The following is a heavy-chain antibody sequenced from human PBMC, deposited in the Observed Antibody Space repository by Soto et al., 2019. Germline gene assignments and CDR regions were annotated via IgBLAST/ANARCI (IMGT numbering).Heavy chain of an antibody. CDR2: INHSGST. Sequence: SETLSLTCAVYGGYFSGYYWSWIRQPPGKGLEWNGEINHSGSTNYNPSLKSRVTISVDTSKNQFSLRLSSVTAADTAVYYCARGELAYCGGDCYNNRFDPWGQGTLVTV. CDR1: GGYFSGYY. CDR3: ARGELAYCGGDCYNNRFDP. D-gene: IGHD2-21*02. V-gene: IGHV4-34*01. J-gene: IGHJ5*02.